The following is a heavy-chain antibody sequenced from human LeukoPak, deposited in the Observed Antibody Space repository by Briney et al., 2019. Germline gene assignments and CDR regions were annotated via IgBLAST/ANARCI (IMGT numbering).Heavy chain of an antibody. Sequence: SVKVSCKASGGTFSSYAISWVRQAPGQGLEWMGRIIPILGIANYAQKFQGRVTITADKSTSTAYMELSSLRSGDTAVYYCASGMVRARPYFDYWGQGTLVTVSS. CDR1: GGTFSSYA. D-gene: IGHD3-10*01. V-gene: IGHV1-69*04. CDR3: ASGMVRARPYFDY. J-gene: IGHJ4*02. CDR2: IIPILGIA.